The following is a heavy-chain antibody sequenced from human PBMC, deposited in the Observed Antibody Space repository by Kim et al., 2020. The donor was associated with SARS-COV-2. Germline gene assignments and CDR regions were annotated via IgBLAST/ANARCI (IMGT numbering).Heavy chain of an antibody. Sequence: GGSLRLSCAASGFTFYDYGMNWVRQVPGKGLEWVSGINWNGGSTDYADSVKGRFTVSRDNAKKSLYLQMNSLRAEDTALYFCGRCRESRIHYGLDVWGQGITVTDSS. CDR1: GFTFYDYG. CDR3: GRCRESRIHYGLDV. J-gene: IGHJ6*02. D-gene: IGHD2-15*01. V-gene: IGHV3-20*04. CDR2: INWNGGST.